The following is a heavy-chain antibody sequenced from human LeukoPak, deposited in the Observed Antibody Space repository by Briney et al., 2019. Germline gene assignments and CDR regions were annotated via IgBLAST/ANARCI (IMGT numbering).Heavy chain of an antibody. CDR2: IYYSRST. CDR3: AREVRRSLTGYYYGFDP. D-gene: IGHD3-9*01. Sequence: SETLSLTCTVSGGSISSGGYYWSWIRQHPGKGLEWIGYIYYSRSTYYNPSLKSRVTISVDTSKNEFSLKLSSVTAAATAVYYCAREVRRSLTGYYYGFDPWGQGTLVTVSS. J-gene: IGHJ5*02. CDR1: GGSISSGGYY. V-gene: IGHV4-31*03.